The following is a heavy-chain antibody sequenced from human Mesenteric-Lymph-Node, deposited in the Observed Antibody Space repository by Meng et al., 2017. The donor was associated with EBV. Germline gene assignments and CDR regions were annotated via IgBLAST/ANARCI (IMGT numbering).Heavy chain of an antibody. Sequence: QGQPKELGPGRVKPSGTLSLTCAVSGGSISSSNWWTWVRQPPGKGLEWIGEIFPTGGTNYNPSLKSRVTISVDKSKNQFSLKLSSVTAADTAVYYCAREGEVGYYESSGYYYWGQGTLVTVSS. CDR2: IFPTGGT. CDR3: AREGEVGYYESSGYYY. J-gene: IGHJ4*02. V-gene: IGHV4-4*02. D-gene: IGHD3-22*01. CDR1: GGSISSSNW.